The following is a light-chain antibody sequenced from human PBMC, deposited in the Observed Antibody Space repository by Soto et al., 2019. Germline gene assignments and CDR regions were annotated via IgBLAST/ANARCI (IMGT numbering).Light chain of an antibody. CDR1: QSVSNSY. Sequence: EIVLTQSPGTLSLSPGERATLSCRASQSVSNSYLAWYQQKSGQAPRLLIYGAFSRATDIPDSFSGSGSGTDFTLTISRLEPEDFAVYYCQQYGSSPRTFGQGTKVEIK. CDR2: GAF. CDR3: QQYGSSPRT. J-gene: IGKJ1*01. V-gene: IGKV3-20*01.